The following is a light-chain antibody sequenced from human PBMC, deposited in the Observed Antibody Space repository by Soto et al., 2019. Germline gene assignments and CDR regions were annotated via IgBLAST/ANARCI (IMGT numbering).Light chain of an antibody. CDR1: QSVTNKD. CDR2: GSS. CDR3: QQYGSSPPYT. J-gene: IGKJ2*01. V-gene: IGKV3-20*01. Sequence: EVVLTQSPGTLSLSPGERATLSCRASQSVTNKDLAWYQQKPGQAPRLLIFGSSDRATGIPDRFSGSGSGTDFTLTISRLEPEDFAVYYCQQYGSSPPYTFGQGTKLEI.